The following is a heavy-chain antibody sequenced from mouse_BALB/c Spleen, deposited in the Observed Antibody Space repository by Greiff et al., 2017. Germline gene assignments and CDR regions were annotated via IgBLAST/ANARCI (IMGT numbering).Heavy chain of an antibody. Sequence: EVQRVESGGGLVQPKGSLKLSCAASGFTFNTYAMNWVRQAPGKGLEWVARIRSKSNNYATYYADSVKDRFTISRDDSQSMLYLQMNNLKTEDAAMYYCVRQFTTATYFDVWGAGTTVTVSA. CDR1: GFTFNTYA. J-gene: IGHJ1*01. CDR3: VRQFTTATYFDV. V-gene: IGHV10-1*02. CDR2: IRSKSNNYAT. D-gene: IGHD1-2*01.